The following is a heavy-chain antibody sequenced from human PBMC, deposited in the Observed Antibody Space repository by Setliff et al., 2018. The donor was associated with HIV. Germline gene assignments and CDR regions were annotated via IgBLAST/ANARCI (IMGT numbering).Heavy chain of an antibody. CDR3: ARQPMVQGIETNFDY. J-gene: IGHJ4*02. Sequence: PGESLKISCEGFGYSFRSYWIGWVRQMPGKGLELMGIIYPGDSDTRYSPSFEGQVTISADKYIDTAYLQWSSLKSSDTAIYYCARQPMVQGIETNFDYWGQGTQVTVSS. D-gene: IGHD3-10*01. CDR1: GYSFRSYW. V-gene: IGHV5-51*01. CDR2: IYPGDSDT.